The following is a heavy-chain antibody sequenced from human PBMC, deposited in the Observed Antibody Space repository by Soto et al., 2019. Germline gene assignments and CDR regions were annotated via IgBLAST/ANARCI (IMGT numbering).Heavy chain of an antibody. Sequence: QLQLQESGPGLVKPSETLSLTCTVSGGSISSSNYYWGWIRQPPGKGLEWIGSIRHSGSTYYNPSLKSRVTTSVDTSKNQFSLKLNSVTVADTAVYYCARRKEGWFDPWGQGTLVTVSS. CDR1: GGSISSSNYY. CDR2: IRHSGST. CDR3: ARRKEGWFDP. J-gene: IGHJ5*02. V-gene: IGHV4-39*01.